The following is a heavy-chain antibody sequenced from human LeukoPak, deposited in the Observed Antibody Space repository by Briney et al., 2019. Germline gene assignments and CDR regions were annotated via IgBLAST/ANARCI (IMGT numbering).Heavy chain of an antibody. Sequence: SETLSLTCAVSGDSISSNYWWTWVRQPPGKGLEWIGEIHHSGSTNYSPSLKSRVTISADKSKNQSSLKLRSVTAADTAVYYCARGGAVAGWRWGQGTLVTVSS. V-gene: IGHV4-4*02. D-gene: IGHD6-19*01. CDR3: ARGGAVAGWR. CDR1: GDSISSNYW. J-gene: IGHJ4*02. CDR2: IHHSGST.